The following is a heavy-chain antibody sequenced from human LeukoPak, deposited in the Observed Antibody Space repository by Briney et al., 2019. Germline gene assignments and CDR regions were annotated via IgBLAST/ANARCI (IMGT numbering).Heavy chain of an antibody. CDR1: GYSLSTSGVG. CDR3: AHRLREGCGGDCYSDEFDY. Sequence: SGPTLVKPTQTLTLTCTFSGYSLSTSGVGLGWIRQAPGKALEWLALIYWDDDKRYSPSLKSRLTITKDTSKNQVVLTMTNMDPVDTASYYCAHRLREGCGGDCYSDEFDYWGQGNLVTVSS. J-gene: IGHJ4*02. D-gene: IGHD2-21*02. CDR2: IYWDDDK. V-gene: IGHV2-5*02.